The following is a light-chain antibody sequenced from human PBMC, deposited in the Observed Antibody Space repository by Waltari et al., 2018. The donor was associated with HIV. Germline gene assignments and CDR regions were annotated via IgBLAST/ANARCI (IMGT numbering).Light chain of an antibody. J-gene: IGKJ1*01. CDR1: QSVSSSY. CDR3: QQYGSSRT. Sequence: EIVLTQYPGNLSLSPGERDTLTCRASQSVSSSYLAWYQQKPGQAPRRLIYGASSRATGVPDRFRGSGSGTDFTLTISRLEPEDFAVYYCQQYGSSRTFGQGTKVEIK. CDR2: GAS. V-gene: IGKV3-20*01.